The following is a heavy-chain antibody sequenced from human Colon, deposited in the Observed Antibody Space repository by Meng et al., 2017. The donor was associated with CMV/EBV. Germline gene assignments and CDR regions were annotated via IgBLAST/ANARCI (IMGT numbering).Heavy chain of an antibody. D-gene: IGHD3-10*01. Sequence: SGAAVSTYALNWLRQAPGQGPEWLGGSIPLLGTANYPRKYLGRVTITTDDSTNTAYLEVKGLTSKDTAVYYCARGFGSTTVTSYFDSWGQGTLVTVSS. J-gene: IGHJ4*02. CDR1: GAAVSTYA. CDR3: ARGFGSTTVTSYFDS. CDR2: SIPLLGTA. V-gene: IGHV1-69*05.